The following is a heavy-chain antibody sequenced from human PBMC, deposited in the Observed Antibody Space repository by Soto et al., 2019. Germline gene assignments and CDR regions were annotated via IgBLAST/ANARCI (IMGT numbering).Heavy chain of an antibody. Sequence: AGPTLVNPPQPLKLSCTVSGFSLSTCGVGVAWIRQPPGNALVWLALMYWHDGKRYSPSLKTMLNITKDTTKTQVVLTLTNVDPGDTPTYYCAHRTAYDISTGYYSLDYWGRGSLVTVAS. CDR3: AHRTAYDISTGYYSLDY. CDR1: GFSLSTCGVG. CDR2: MYWHDGK. D-gene: IGHD3-9*01. J-gene: IGHJ4*02. V-gene: IGHV2-5*01.